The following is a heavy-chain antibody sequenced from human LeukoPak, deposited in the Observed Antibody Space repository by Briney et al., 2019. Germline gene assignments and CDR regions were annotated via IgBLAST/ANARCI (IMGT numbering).Heavy chain of an antibody. CDR3: ALLGDYVWGSYKMNFDY. CDR2: INVYNGHT. V-gene: IGHV1-18*01. CDR1: GYIFTNYG. Sequence: ASVKVSCKPSGYIFTNYGVSWVRQPPGQGLEWMGWINVYNGHTIYAQEFQGRVTLTTDTSTSTVYMELSSLRSEDTAVYYCALLGDYVWGSYKMNFDYWGQGTLVTVSS. J-gene: IGHJ4*02. D-gene: IGHD3-16*01.